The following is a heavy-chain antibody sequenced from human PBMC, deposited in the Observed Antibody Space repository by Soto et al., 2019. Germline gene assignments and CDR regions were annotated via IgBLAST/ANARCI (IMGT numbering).Heavy chain of an antibody. D-gene: IGHD6-25*01. V-gene: IGHV3-48*03. J-gene: IGHJ6*02. CDR3: ASFRTTQRYYYYGMDV. Sequence: EVQLVESGGGLVQPGGSLRLSCAASGFTFSSYEMNWVRQAPGKGLEWVSYISSSGSTIYYANSVRSLFTISRDNAKNSLYLQMNSLRADDTAVYYCASFRTTQRYYYYGMDVWGQGTTVTVSS. CDR2: ISSSGSTI. CDR1: GFTFSSYE.